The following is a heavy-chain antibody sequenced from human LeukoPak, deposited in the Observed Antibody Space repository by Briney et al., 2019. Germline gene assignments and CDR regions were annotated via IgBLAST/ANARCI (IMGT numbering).Heavy chain of an antibody. D-gene: IGHD6-13*01. CDR3: ARDMGSSWYKVYAFDI. Sequence: PSETLSLTCAVYGGSFSGYYWSWIRQPPGKGLEWIGEINHSGSTNYNPSLKSRVTISVDTSKNQFSLKLSSVTAADTAVYYCARDMGSSWYKVYAFDIWGQGTMVTVSS. CDR2: INHSGST. J-gene: IGHJ3*02. CDR1: GGSFSGYY. V-gene: IGHV4-34*01.